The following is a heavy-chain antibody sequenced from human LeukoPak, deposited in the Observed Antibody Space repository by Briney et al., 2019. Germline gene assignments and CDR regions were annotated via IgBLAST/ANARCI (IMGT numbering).Heavy chain of an antibody. CDR3: AREGQYYYDSSGYYYEDY. V-gene: IGHV3-21*01. Sequence: PGGSLRLPCATSGLTFTSYIMHWVRQAPGKGLEWVSSVSGSGAYIYYADSVKGRFTISRDNAKNSLYLQMNSLRAEDTAVYYCAREGQYYYDSSGYYYEDYWGQGTLVTVSS. J-gene: IGHJ4*02. CDR1: GLTFTSYI. D-gene: IGHD3-22*01. CDR2: VSGSGAYI.